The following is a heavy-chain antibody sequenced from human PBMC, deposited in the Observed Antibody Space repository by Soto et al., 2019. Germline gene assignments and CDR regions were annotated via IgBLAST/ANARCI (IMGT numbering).Heavy chain of an antibody. CDR1: GFAFSHVW. Sequence: EMQLVESGGGLVEPGGSLRLSCAASGFAFSHVWMTWVRQAPGKGLEWVGRIKRKSDHGTTDYAAAVKGRFIISRDDSKNTLYLQMDSLKSEDTAVYYCATEGEMSGASDWADYFDHWGRGTLVTVSS. CDR3: ATEGEMSGASDWADYFDH. V-gene: IGHV3-15*01. CDR2: IKRKSDHGTT. D-gene: IGHD2-15*01. J-gene: IGHJ4*01.